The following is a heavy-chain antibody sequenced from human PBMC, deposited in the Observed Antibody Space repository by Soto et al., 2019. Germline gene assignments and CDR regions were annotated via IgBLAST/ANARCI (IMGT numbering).Heavy chain of an antibody. Sequence: ASVKVSCKASGYTFTSYYMHWVRQAPGQGLEWMGIINPSGGSTSYAQKFQGRVTMTRDTSTSTVYMELSSLRSEDTAVYYCARGSPGIAVAATLGYYYYAMGVWGQGTTVTVSS. J-gene: IGHJ6*02. CDR1: GYTFTSYY. CDR3: ARGSPGIAVAATLGYYYYAMGV. D-gene: IGHD6-19*01. CDR2: INPSGGST. V-gene: IGHV1-46*01.